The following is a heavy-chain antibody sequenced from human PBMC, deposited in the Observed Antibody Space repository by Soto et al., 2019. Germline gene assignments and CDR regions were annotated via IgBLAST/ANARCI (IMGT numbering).Heavy chain of an antibody. CDR1: GYDFTSYG. CDR3: ARGRIVASIHDAFEI. V-gene: IGHV1-18*01. CDR2: IRAYNGKR. J-gene: IGHJ3*02. D-gene: IGHD2-21*01. Sequence: QGQLLQSGDEVKKPGASVRVSCRASGYDFTSYGISWVRQAPGQGLEWVSLIRAYNGKRDTAQKFQGRVTMTLDTSTDTAHMELGDLTSADTAVYYCARGRIVASIHDAFEIWGQGTMVAVSS.